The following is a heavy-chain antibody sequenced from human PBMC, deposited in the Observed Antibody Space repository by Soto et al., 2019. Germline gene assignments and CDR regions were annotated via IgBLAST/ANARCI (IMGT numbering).Heavy chain of an antibody. CDR2: MNPNSGNT. Sequence: ASVKVSCKASGYTFTSYDINWVRQATGQGLEWMGWMNPNSGNTGYAQKFQGRVTMTRNTSISTAYMELSSLRSEDTAVYYCARGLKSSRSWPNYYYYYYMDVWGNGTTVTVSS. CDR1: GYTFTSYD. J-gene: IGHJ6*03. V-gene: IGHV1-8*01. CDR3: ARGLKSSRSWPNYYYYYYMDV. D-gene: IGHD6-13*01.